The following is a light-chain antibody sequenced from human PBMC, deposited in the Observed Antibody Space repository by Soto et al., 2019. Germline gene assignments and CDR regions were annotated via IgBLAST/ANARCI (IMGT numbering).Light chain of an antibody. CDR2: GAS. CDR3: QLYGSSPYT. V-gene: IGKV3-20*01. Sequence: EIVLTQSPGTLSLSPGERATLSCRASQSVSSSNYLAWHQQKPGQAPRLLIYGASSRATGIPDRFSGSGSGTDFTLTISRREPEDFAVYYCQLYGSSPYTFGQGTKLEIK. CDR1: QSVSSSNY. J-gene: IGKJ2*01.